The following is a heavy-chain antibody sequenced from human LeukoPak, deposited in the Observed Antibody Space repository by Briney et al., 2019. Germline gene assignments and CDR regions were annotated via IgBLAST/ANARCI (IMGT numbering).Heavy chain of an antibody. CDR2: IYTSGST. CDR1: GDSINNYY. D-gene: IGHD3-3*01. Sequence: SETLSLTCTVSGDSINNYYWSWIRQPAGKGLEWIGRIYTSGSTNYNPSLKSRVTMSVDTSKNQFSLKLSSVTAADTAVYYCARERPEWLFGGYYYYYYMDVWGKGTTVTVSS. CDR3: ARERPEWLFGGYYYYYYMDV. J-gene: IGHJ6*03. V-gene: IGHV4-4*07.